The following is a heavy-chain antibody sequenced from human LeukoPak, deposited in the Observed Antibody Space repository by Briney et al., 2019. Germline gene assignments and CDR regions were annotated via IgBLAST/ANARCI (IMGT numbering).Heavy chain of an antibody. Sequence: PSETLSLTCTVSGGSISSSSYYWGWIRQPPGKGLEWIGSIYYSGSTYYNPSLKSRVTISVDTSKNQFSLKLSSVTAADTAVYYCARDGPPGRREFDYWGQGTLVTVSS. J-gene: IGHJ4*02. CDR2: IYYSGST. CDR3: ARDGPPGRREFDY. CDR1: GGSISSSSYY. V-gene: IGHV4-39*07.